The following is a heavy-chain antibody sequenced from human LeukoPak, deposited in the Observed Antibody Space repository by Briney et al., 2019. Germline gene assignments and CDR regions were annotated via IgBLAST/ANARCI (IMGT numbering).Heavy chain of an antibody. CDR1: GFTFSSYA. CDR2: ISGSGGST. CDR3: AKSPRLSSGWSGVNFDY. Sequence: GGSLRLSCAASGFTFSSYAMSWVRQAPGKGLDWVSLISGSGGSTYYADSVKGRFTISRDNSKNTLYLQMNSLRAEDTAVYYCAKSPRLSSGWSGVNFDYWGQGTLVTVSS. D-gene: IGHD6-19*01. J-gene: IGHJ4*02. V-gene: IGHV3-23*01.